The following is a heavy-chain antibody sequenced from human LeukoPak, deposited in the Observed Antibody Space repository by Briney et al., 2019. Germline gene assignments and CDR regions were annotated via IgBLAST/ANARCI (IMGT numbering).Heavy chain of an antibody. CDR3: ARGYADRTYCGGDCYTPGFDY. CDR1: GFTFSSYW. CDR2: IKQDGSEK. Sequence: SGGSLRLSCAASGFTFSSYWMSRVRQAPGKGLEWVANIKQDGSEKYYVDSVKGRFTISRDNAKNSLYLQMNSLRAEDTAVYYCARGYADRTYCGGDCYTPGFDYWGQGTLVTVSS. D-gene: IGHD2-21*02. J-gene: IGHJ4*02. V-gene: IGHV3-7*02.